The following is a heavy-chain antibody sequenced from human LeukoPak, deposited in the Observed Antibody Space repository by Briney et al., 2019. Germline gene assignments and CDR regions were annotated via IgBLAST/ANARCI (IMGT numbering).Heavy chain of an antibody. CDR1: GFTFSSYV. Sequence: GGSLRLSCAASGFTFSSYVMSWVRQAPGKGLEWVSAISGSGGSTYYADSVKGRFTISRDNSKNTLYLQMNSLRAEDTAVYYCAKIRWIDGSGMGKYFDYWGQGTLVTVSS. V-gene: IGHV3-23*01. CDR3: AKIRWIDGSGMGKYFDY. J-gene: IGHJ4*02. D-gene: IGHD3-10*01. CDR2: ISGSGGST.